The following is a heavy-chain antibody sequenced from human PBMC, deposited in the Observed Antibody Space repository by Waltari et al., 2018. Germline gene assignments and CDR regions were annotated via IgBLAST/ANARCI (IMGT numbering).Heavy chain of an antibody. J-gene: IGHJ4*02. V-gene: IGHV4-38-2*01. CDR2: IYHSGST. Sequence: QVQLQESGPGLVKPSETLSLTCAVSGYSISSGYYWGWIRQPPGKGLEWIGSIYHSGSTYYNPSRKSRVTISVDTSKNQFSLKLSSVTAADTAVYYCARGYYDFWSGYFYFDYWGQGTLVTVSS. CDR1: GYSISSGYY. D-gene: IGHD3-3*01. CDR3: ARGYYDFWSGYFYFDY.